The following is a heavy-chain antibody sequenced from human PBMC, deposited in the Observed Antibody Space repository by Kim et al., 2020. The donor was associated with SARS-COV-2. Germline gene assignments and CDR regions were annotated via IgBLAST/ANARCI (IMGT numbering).Heavy chain of an antibody. CDR1: GYTFTSYA. V-gene: IGHV7-4-1*02. Sequence: ASVKVSCKASGYTFTSYAMNWVRQAPGQGLEWMGWINTNTGNPTYAQGFTGRFVFSLDTSVSTAYLQISSLKAEDTAVYYCARDWSDSSGYLQAPQDAFDIWGQGTMVTVSS. CDR3: ARDWSDSSGYLQAPQDAFDI. J-gene: IGHJ3*02. D-gene: IGHD3-22*01. CDR2: INTNTGNP.